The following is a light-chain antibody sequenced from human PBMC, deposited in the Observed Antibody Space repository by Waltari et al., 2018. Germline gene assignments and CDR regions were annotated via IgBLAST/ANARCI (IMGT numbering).Light chain of an antibody. CDR1: SSDVGGYNY. J-gene: IGLJ2*01. CDR2: DVR. V-gene: IGLV2-14*03. Sequence: QSALTQPASVSGSPGQSITISCTGTSSDVGGYNYVSWYQQHPGKAPKLMIYDVRNRPSWVSNRFSGSKSGNTASLTSSGLQAEDEADYYCSSYTSSSTVVFGGGTKLTVL. CDR3: SSYTSSSTVV.